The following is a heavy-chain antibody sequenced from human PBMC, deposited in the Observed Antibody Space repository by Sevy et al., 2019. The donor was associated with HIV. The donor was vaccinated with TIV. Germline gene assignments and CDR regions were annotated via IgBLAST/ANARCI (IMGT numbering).Heavy chain of an antibody. D-gene: IGHD1-26*01. CDR1: GFTIRTYN. CDR2: ISSSSTYI. Sequence: GGSLRLSCAASGFTIRTYNMNWVRQAPGKGLEWVSSISSSSTYIYYADSVKGRFTISRDNAKNSLYLQMNSLRAEDTAVYYCAKNLRPGGNYYYGMDVWGQGTTVTVSS. J-gene: IGHJ6*02. CDR3: AKNLRPGGNYYYGMDV. V-gene: IGHV3-21*01.